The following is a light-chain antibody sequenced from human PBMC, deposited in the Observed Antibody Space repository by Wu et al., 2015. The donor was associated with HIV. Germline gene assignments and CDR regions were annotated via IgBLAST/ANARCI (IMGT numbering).Light chain of an antibody. CDR1: QGITNS. CDR3: HQYYGAPPFS. Sequence: DIQMTQSPSSLSASVGDRVTITCRASQGITNSLAWYQQKPGKVPKVLVYAASRLKSGVPSRFSGRGSGTDFTLTISSLQPEDFATYYCHQYYGAPPFSFGPGTRVDIK. V-gene: IGKV1-NL1*01. CDR2: AAS. J-gene: IGKJ3*01.